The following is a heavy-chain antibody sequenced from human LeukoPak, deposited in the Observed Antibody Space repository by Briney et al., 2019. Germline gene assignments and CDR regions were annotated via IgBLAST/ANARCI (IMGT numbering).Heavy chain of an antibody. CDR1: GFMFSSNW. J-gene: IGHJ4*02. V-gene: IGHV3-7*03. Sequence: PGGSLRLSCAASGFMFSSNWMSWVRLAPGKGLEWVANIKEDGTETYYVDSVKGRFTISRDNAKNSLYLQMNSPRVEDTPVYYCAKEGRSLQTYWGQGTLVTVSS. D-gene: IGHD5-24*01. CDR3: AKEGRSLQTY. CDR2: IKEDGTET.